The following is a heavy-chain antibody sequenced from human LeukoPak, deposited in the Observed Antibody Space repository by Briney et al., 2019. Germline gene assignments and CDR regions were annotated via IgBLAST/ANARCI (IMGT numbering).Heavy chain of an antibody. CDR2: ISYDGSNK. CDR1: GFTFSSYA. V-gene: IGHV3-30-3*01. J-gene: IGHJ4*02. CDR3: ARVPFFPTIVVVPAAIPYFDY. Sequence: GGSLRLSCAASGFTFSSYAVHWVRQAPGKGLEWVAVISYDGSNKYYADSVKGRFTISRDNSKNTLYLQMNSLRAEDTAVYYCARVPFFPTIVVVPAAIPYFDYWGQGTLVTVSS. D-gene: IGHD2-2*02.